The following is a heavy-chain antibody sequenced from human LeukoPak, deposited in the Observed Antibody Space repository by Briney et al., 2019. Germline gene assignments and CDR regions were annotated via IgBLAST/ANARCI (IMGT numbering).Heavy chain of an antibody. CDR1: GFTFSSYS. Sequence: GSLRLSCAASGFTFSSYSMNWVRQAPGKGLEWVSSISSSSSYIYYADSVKGRFTISRDNAKNSLYLQMNSLRAEDTAVYYCARDNGPGPLVYFDWWGQGTLVTVSS. CDR3: ARDNGPGPLVYFDW. CDR2: ISSSSSYI. D-gene: IGHD3-16*01. J-gene: IGHJ4*02. V-gene: IGHV3-21*01.